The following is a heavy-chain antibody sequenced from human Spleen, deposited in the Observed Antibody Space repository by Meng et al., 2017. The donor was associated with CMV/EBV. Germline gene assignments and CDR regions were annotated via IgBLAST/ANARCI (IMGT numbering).Heavy chain of an antibody. CDR3: ARILGYDISTGFVAHYFDP. V-gene: IGHV4-39*07. CDR1: GGFINSVSYF. CDR2: IHHTGTT. Sequence: SETLSLTCSVSGGFINSVSYFWGWVRQPPGRPVEYIGNIHHTGTTYYTPSLKSRVTISQDTSKNQISLRLTSVTAANTAVYYCARILGYDISTGFVAHYFDPWGQGSLVTVSS. D-gene: IGHD3/OR15-3a*01. J-gene: IGHJ5*02.